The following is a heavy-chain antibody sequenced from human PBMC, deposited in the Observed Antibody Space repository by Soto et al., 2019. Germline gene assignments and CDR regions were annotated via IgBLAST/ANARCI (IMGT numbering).Heavy chain of an antibody. CDR2: ISSSSSTI. CDR1: GFVFSTYS. D-gene: IGHD2-15*01. V-gene: IGHV3-48*02. CDR3: ARPAGRVDYFDY. J-gene: IGHJ4*02. Sequence: EVQLVESGGGLVQPGGSLRLSYAASGFVFSTYSMNWVRQAPGKGLEWVSYISSSSSTIYYADSVQGRFTISRDNAKNSLYLQVNSLRDEDTAVYYCARPAGRVDYFDYWGQGTLVTVSS.